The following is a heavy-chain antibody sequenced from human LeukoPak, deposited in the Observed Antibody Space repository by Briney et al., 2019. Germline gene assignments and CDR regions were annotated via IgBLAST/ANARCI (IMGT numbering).Heavy chain of an antibody. CDR3: TKGTSSWHEFDY. CDR1: GFTFDDYA. Sequence: GGSLRLSCAASGFTFDDYAVHWVRQAPGKGLEWVSLITWDGGSTYYADSVKGRFTISRDNSKNSLSLQMNNLRAEDTALYYCTKGTSSWHEFDYWGQGTLVTVSS. J-gene: IGHJ4*02. CDR2: ITWDGGST. D-gene: IGHD6-13*01. V-gene: IGHV3-43D*03.